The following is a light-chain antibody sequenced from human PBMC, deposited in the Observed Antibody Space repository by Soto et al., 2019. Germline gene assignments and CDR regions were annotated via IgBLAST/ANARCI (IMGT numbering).Light chain of an antibody. CDR2: GAS. CDR3: QQYGSSSWP. Sequence: IVWTQSPGTLSLSPGERATLSCRASQSVSNNYLAWYQQQPGQAPRLLIYGASSRATGIPDRFSGSGSGTDFTLTISRLEPEDFAVYYCQQYGSSSWPFGQGTKVDIK. V-gene: IGKV3-20*01. J-gene: IGKJ1*01. CDR1: QSVSNNY.